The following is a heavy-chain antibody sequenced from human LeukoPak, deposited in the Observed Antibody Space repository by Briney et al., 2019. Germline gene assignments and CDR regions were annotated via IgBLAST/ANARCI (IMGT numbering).Heavy chain of an antibody. CDR1: GGTFSSYA. V-gene: IGHV1-69*13. CDR3: TRSVRNGHIDY. D-gene: IGHD2-21*01. J-gene: IGHJ4*02. CDR2: IIPIFGTA. Sequence: SVKVSCEASGGTFSSYAISWVRQAPGQGLEWMGGIIPIFGTANYAQKFQGRVTITADESTSTAYMELSSLRSEDTAVYYCTRSVRNGHIDYWGQGTLVTVSS.